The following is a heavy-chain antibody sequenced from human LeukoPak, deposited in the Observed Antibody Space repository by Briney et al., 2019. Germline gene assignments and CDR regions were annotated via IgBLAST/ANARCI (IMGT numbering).Heavy chain of an antibody. CDR2: INSDGSST. D-gene: IGHD2-15*01. CDR3: ARLPVVVAATRDY. J-gene: IGHJ4*02. V-gene: IGHV3-74*01. Sequence: GGSLRLSCAASGFTFSSYWMHWVRQAPGKGLVWVSRINSDGSSTSYVDSVKGRFTISRDNAKNTLYLQMNSLRAEDTAVYYCARLPVVVAATRDYWGQGTLVTVSS. CDR1: GFTFSSYW.